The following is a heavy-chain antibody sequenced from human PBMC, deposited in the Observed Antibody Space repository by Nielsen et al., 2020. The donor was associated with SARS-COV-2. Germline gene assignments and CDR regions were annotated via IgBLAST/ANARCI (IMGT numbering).Heavy chain of an antibody. CDR2: ISYEGSKQ. V-gene: IGHV3-30*03. CDR3: ARDLMVGDGGDY. Sequence: LSLTCAASGFSFNNHGMHWVRQAPGKGLEWVAYISYEGSKQYYADSVKGRFTISRDNSKNTLYLQMNSLRAEDTAVYYCARDLMVGDGGDYWGQGTLVTVSS. D-gene: IGHD3-10*01. J-gene: IGHJ4*02. CDR1: GFSFNNHG.